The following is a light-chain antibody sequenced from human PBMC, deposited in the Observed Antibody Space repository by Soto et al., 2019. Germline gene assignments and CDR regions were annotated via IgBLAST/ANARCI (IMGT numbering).Light chain of an antibody. CDR3: QQYGSSPWT. J-gene: IGKJ1*01. CDR2: GAS. CDR1: QSVSSSY. V-gene: IGKV3-20*01. Sequence: TQSPSSFSASTXDRVIITSRASQSVSSSYLAWYQQKPGQAPRLLIYGASSRATGIPDRFSGSGSGTDFTLTISRLEPEDFAVYYCQQYGSSPWTFGQGTKVDI.